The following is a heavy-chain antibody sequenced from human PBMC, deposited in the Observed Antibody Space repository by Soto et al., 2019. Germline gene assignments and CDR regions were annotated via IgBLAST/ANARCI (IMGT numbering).Heavy chain of an antibody. D-gene: IGHD6-13*01. V-gene: IGHV1-2*04. CDR1: GYTFTGYY. CDR3: ARAYSNKKTDYYGMDV. Sequence: ASVKVSCKASGYTFTGYYMHWVRQAPGQGLEWMGWINPNSGGTNYAQKFQGWVTMTRDTSISTAYMELSRLRSDDTAVYYCARAYSNKKTDYYGMDVWGQGTTVTVSS. CDR2: INPNSGGT. J-gene: IGHJ6*02.